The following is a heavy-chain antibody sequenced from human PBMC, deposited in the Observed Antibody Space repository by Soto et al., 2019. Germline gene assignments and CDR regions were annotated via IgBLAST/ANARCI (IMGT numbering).Heavy chain of an antibody. V-gene: IGHV4-34*01. D-gene: IGHD3-16*01. Sequence: SETLSLTCAVYGGSFSGYYWSWIRQPPGKGLEWIGEINHSGSTNYNPSLKSRVTISVDTSKNQFSLKLSSVTAADTAVYYCASVTFGGIVLAHWGQGALVTVS. CDR2: INHSGST. J-gene: IGHJ4*02. CDR3: ASVTFGGIVLAH. CDR1: GGSFSGYY.